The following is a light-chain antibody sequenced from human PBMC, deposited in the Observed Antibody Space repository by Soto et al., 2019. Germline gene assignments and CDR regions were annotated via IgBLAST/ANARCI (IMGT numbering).Light chain of an antibody. CDR1: SGHSSYI. CDR3: ETWDSNIRV. CDR2: LEGSGTY. Sequence: QSVLTQSSSASASLGSSVKLTCTLSSGHSSYIIAWHQQQPGKAPRYLMKLEGSGTYNKRSGVPDRFSGSSSGADRYLTISILQSEDEADFYCETWDSNIRVFGGGNKLTVL. J-gene: IGLJ2*01. V-gene: IGLV4-60*03.